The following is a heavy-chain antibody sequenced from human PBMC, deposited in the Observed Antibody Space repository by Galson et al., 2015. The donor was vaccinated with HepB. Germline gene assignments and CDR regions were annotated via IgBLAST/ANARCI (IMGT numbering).Heavy chain of an antibody. J-gene: IGHJ5*02. D-gene: IGHD6-13*01. CDR2: IYTSGST. V-gene: IGHV4-4*07. Sequence: LSLTCIVSGGSISSYYWSWIRQPAGKGLEWIGRIYTSGSTNYNPSLKSRVTMSVDTSKNQFSLKLSSVTAADTAVYYCAGDAKPTTPRPGQQLVLGGRTWFDPWGQGTLVTVSS. CDR3: AGDAKPTTPRPGQQLVLGGRTWFDP. CDR1: GGSISSYY.